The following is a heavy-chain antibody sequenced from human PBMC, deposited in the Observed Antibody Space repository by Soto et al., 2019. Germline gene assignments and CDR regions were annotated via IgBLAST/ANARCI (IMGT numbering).Heavy chain of an antibody. CDR3: ARVAEGKDCSSTSCPLDI. CDR2: IYTSGST. Sequence: SETLSLTCTVSGGSISSYYWSWIRQPAGKGLEWIGRIYTSGSTNYNPSLKSRVTMSVDTSKNQFSLKLSSVTAADTAVYYCARVAEGKDCSSTSCPLDIWGQGTMVTVSS. V-gene: IGHV4-4*07. J-gene: IGHJ3*02. D-gene: IGHD2-2*01. CDR1: GGSISSYY.